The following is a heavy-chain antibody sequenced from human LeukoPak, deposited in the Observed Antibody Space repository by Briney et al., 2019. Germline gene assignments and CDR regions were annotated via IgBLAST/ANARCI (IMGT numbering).Heavy chain of an antibody. D-gene: IGHD6-13*01. CDR1: GGSISSSSYY. CDR3: ARHLYSSSWYDY. CDR2: IYYSGST. Sequence: PSETLSLTCTVSGGSISSSSYYWGWIRQPPGEGLEWIGSIYYSGSTYYNPSLKSRVTISVDTSKNQFSLKLSSVTAADTAVYYCARHLYSSSWYDYWGQGTLVTVSS. V-gene: IGHV4-39*01. J-gene: IGHJ4*02.